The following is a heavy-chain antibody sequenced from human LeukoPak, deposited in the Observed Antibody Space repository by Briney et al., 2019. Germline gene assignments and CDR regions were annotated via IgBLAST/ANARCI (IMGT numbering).Heavy chain of an antibody. J-gene: IGHJ6*02. Sequence: ASVKVSCKASGYTFTSYGISWVRQAPGQGLEWMGRISAYNGNTNYAQKLQGRVTMTTDTSTSTAYMELRSLRSDDTAVYYCARDLLWFGELPDYYYGMDVWGQGTTVTVSS. CDR2: ISAYNGNT. V-gene: IGHV1-18*01. D-gene: IGHD3-10*01. CDR3: ARDLLWFGELPDYYYGMDV. CDR1: GYTFTSYG.